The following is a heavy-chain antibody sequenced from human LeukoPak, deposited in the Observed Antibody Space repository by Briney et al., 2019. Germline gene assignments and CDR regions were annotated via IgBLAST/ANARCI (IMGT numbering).Heavy chain of an antibody. V-gene: IGHV3-15*01. CDR2: IKSKTDGGTT. J-gene: IGHJ4*02. Sequence: GGSLRLSCAASGFTFSNAWMSWVRQAPGKGLEWVGRIKSKTDGGTTDYAAPVKGRFTISRDDSKNTLYLQMNSLKPENKGVYYCTTGDYDFWSGYTDCWGQATLVTVSS. D-gene: IGHD3-3*01. CDR3: TTGDYDFWSGYTDC. CDR1: GFTFSNAW.